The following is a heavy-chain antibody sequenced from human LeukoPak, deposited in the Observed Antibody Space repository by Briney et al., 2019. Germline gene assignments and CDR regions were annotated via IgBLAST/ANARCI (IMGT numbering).Heavy chain of an antibody. J-gene: IGHJ4*02. CDR2: ISGSGST. CDR1: GFTFSSYA. Sequence: PGGSLRLSCAASGFTFSSYAMSWVRQAPGKGREWVSAISGSGSTYYADSVKGRFTISRDNSKNTLYLQMNSLRAEDTAIYYCAAFDFDYWGQGTLVTVSS. CDR3: AAFDFDY. V-gene: IGHV3-23*01. D-gene: IGHD2/OR15-2a*01.